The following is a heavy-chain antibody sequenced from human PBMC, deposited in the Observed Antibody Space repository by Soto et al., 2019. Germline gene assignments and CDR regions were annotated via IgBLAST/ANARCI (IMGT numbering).Heavy chain of an antibody. J-gene: IGHJ1*01. D-gene: IGHD2-21*01. CDR2: ISGSGTRT. CDR3: AKEGSGAYWKTFQH. CDR1: GFTFSNYA. V-gene: IGHV3-23*01. Sequence: RRLSCAASGFTFSNYAMSWVRQAPGKGLEWVLDISGSGTRTYYADSVKGRFTISRDNSKNTVYLQMSGLRAEDTAIYYCAKEGSGAYWKTFQHWGQGTLVTVSP.